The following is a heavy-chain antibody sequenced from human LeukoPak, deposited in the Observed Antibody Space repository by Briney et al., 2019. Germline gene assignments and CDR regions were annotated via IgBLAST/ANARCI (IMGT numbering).Heavy chain of an antibody. CDR1: GGSISTSNW. CDR3: ARRWIQLWDWWGFVDY. CDR2: AHPNGNT. D-gene: IGHD5-18*01. Sequence: SETLSLTCVVSGGSISTSNWWSWARQPPGKGLEWIGEAHPNGNTYYNPSLKSRVTISVDTSKNQFSLKLSSVTAADTAVYYCARRWIQLWDWWGFVDYWGQGTLVTVSS. J-gene: IGHJ4*02. V-gene: IGHV4-4*02.